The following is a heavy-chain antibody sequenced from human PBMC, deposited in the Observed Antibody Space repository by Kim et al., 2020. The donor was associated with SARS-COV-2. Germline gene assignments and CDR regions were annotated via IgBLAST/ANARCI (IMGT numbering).Heavy chain of an antibody. Sequence: SETLSLTCTVSGGSISSGGYYWSWIRQHPGKGLEWIGYIYYSGSTYYNPSLKSRVTISVDTSKNQFSLKLSSVTAADTAVYYCAIKAGTIFPFDPWGQGTLVTVSS. CDR2: IYYSGST. J-gene: IGHJ5*02. CDR1: GGSISSGGYY. D-gene: IGHD6-13*01. CDR3: AIKAGTIFPFDP. V-gene: IGHV4-31*03.